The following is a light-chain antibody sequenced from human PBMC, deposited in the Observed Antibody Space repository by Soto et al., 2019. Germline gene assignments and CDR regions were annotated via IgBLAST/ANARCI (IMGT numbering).Light chain of an antibody. J-gene: IGKJ1*01. CDR2: GAS. Sequence: IVLTQSPGTLSLSPGERATLSCRASQSVSSSYLAWYQQKPGQAPRLLIYGASSRATGIPDRFSGSGSGTDFTLTISRLETEDFAVYYCQQYGSSPWTFGQGTKVDI. CDR3: QQYGSSPWT. CDR1: QSVSSSY. V-gene: IGKV3-20*01.